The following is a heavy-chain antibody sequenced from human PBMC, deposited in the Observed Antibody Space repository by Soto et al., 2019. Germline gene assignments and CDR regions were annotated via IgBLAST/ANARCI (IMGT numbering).Heavy chain of an antibody. CDR1: GGTFNTGE. J-gene: IGHJ5*02. V-gene: IGHV3-23*01. CDR2: ISDDSSRT. Sequence: PGGARRLRWGGSGGTFNTGEMSWVRQAPGRGLEWVSFISDDSSRTYYADAVKGRFTISRDNSKYTLYLEMNSLTAEDTAVYDCVNGRWLDLWGQGP. CDR3: VNGRWLDL.